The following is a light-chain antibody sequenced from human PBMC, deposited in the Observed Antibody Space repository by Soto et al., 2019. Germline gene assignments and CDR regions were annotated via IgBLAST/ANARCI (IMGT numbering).Light chain of an antibody. J-gene: IGLJ3*02. CDR1: TGAVTSSHY. V-gene: IGLV7-46*01. CDR2: DTS. Sequence: QTVVTQEPSLTVSPGGTVTLTCGSSTGAVTSSHYPYWFQQKPGQAPRALIYDTSNKHSWTPARFSGSLLGGKPALILSGAQPEDEADYYCSLSYSDVRVFGGGTKPPS. CDR3: SLSYSDVRV.